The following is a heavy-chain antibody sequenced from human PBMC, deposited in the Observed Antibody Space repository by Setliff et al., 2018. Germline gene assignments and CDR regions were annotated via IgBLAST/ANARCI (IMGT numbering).Heavy chain of an antibody. J-gene: IGHJ4*02. D-gene: IGHD1-26*01. CDR2: INSDESRP. V-gene: IGHV3-74*01. Sequence: PGESLKISCAASGFTFSNYWMHWVRQAPGKGPVWVSRINSDESRPNYADSVKGRFTISRDNAKNTLYLQMNSLRADDTAVYHCARDLVGATADFWGRGTLVTVSS. CDR3: ARDLVGATADF. CDR1: GFTFSNYW.